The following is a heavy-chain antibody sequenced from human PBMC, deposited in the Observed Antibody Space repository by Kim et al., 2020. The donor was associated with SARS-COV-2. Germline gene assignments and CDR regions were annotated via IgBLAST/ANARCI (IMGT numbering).Heavy chain of an antibody. CDR3: AQTILGYGGKPLALRY. CDR2: ISAYNGNT. V-gene: IGHV1-18*01. CDR1: GYTFTSYG. Sequence: ASVKVSCKASGYTFTSYGISWVRQAPGQGLEWMGWISAYNGNTNYAQKLQGRVTMTTDTSTSTAYMELRSLRSDDTAVYYCAQTILGYGGKPLALRYWGQGTLVTVSS. D-gene: IGHD4-17*01. J-gene: IGHJ4*02.